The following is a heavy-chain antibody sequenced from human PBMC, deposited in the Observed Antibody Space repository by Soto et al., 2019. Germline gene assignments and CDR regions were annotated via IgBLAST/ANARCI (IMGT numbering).Heavy chain of an antibody. D-gene: IGHD6-13*01. CDR2: ISYDGSNK. V-gene: IGHV3-30-3*01. CDR3: ARDEAAAGNAFDI. CDR1: GFTFSSYA. J-gene: IGHJ3*02. Sequence: GGSLRLSCAASGFTFSSYAMHWVRQAPGKGLEWVAVISYDGSNKYYADSVKGRFTISRDNSKNTLYLQMNSLRAEDTAVYYCARDEAAAGNAFDIWGQGTMVTVSS.